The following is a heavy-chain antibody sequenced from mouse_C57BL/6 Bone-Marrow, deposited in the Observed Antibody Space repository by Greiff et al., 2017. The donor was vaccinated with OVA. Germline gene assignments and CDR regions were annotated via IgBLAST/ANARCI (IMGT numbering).Heavy chain of an antibody. D-gene: IGHD1-1*01. V-gene: IGHV2-2*01. Sequence: VKLQESGPGLVQPSQSLSITCTVSGFSLTSYGVHWVRQSPGKGLEWLGVIWSGGSTDYNAAFISRLSISKDNSKSQVFFKMNSLQADDTAIYYCATLSSSFAYWGQGTLVTVSA. CDR3: ATLSSSFAY. J-gene: IGHJ3*01. CDR2: IWSGGST. CDR1: GFSLTSYG.